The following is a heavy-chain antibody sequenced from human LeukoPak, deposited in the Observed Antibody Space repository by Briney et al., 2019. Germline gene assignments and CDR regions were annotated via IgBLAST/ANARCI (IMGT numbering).Heavy chain of an antibody. D-gene: IGHD6-13*01. J-gene: IGHJ4*02. CDR3: ARDSPTGYSNR. V-gene: IGHV3-21*01. CDR2: ISSSSSYI. CDR1: GFTFISYT. Sequence: GGSLRLSCAASGFTFISYTMSWVRQAPGRGLEWVSSISSSSSYIYYAGSVKGRFTISRDNAKNSLYLQMNSLRAEDTAVYYCARDSPTGYSNRWGQGTLVTVSS.